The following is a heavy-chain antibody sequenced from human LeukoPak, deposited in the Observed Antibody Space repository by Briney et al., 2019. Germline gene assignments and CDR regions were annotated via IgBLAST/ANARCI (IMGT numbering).Heavy chain of an antibody. D-gene: IGHD3-10*01. J-gene: IGHJ5*02. CDR3: ARDFTRGASRWFDP. Sequence: ASVKVSCKASGYTFTSYAMHWVRQAPGQRLEWMGWINAGNGNTKYSQKFQGRVTITRDTSASTAYMELSSLRFEDTAVYYCARDFTRGASRWFDPWGQGTLVTVSS. CDR1: GYTFTSYA. CDR2: INAGNGNT. V-gene: IGHV1-3*01.